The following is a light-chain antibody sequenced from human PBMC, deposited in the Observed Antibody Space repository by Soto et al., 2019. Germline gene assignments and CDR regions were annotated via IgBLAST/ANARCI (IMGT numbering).Light chain of an antibody. CDR1: SSNIGTNA. J-gene: IGLJ3*02. CDR2: SNN. V-gene: IGLV1-44*01. CDR3: AAWDDSLDGVV. Sequence: QSVLTQPPSASETPGQRVTISCSGSSSNIGTNAVNWYQQLPGTAPKLLIYSNNLRPSGVPDRFSGSKSGTSASLAISGLQSEDESDYFCAAWDDSLDGVVFGGGTKLTVL.